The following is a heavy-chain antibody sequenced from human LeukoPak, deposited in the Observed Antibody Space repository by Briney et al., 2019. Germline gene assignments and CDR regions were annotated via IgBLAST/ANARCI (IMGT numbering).Heavy chain of an antibody. J-gene: IGHJ4*02. V-gene: IGHV3-23*01. CDR2: ISGSGGST. CDR1: GLTVSSSY. D-gene: IGHD5-12*01. Sequence: GGSLRLSCAASGLTVSSSYMSWVRQAPGKGLEWVSAISGSGGSTYYADSVKGRFTISRDNSKNTLYLQMNSLRAEDTAVYYCAKVGWLRFYYFDYWGQGTLVTVSS. CDR3: AKVGWLRFYYFDY.